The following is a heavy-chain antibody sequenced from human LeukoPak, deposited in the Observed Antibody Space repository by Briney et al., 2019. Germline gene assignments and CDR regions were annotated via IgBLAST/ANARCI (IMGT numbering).Heavy chain of an antibody. J-gene: IGHJ4*02. CDR1: GFTFSSYG. CDR3: ATGSVRYSASWYSQEGDY. Sequence: GGSLRLSCAASGFTFSSYGMHWVRQAPGKGLEWVAVISYDGSNKYYADSVKGRFTISRDNSKNTLYLQMNSLRAEDTAVYYCATGSVRYSASWYSQEGDYWGQGSLVTVSS. CDR2: ISYDGSNK. V-gene: IGHV3-30*03. D-gene: IGHD6-13*01.